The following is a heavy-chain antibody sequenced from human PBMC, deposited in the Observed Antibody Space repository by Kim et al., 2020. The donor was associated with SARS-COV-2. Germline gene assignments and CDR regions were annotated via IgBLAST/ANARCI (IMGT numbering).Heavy chain of an antibody. V-gene: IGHV4-34*01. D-gene: IGHD1-26*01. J-gene: IGHJ6*04. CDR1: GGSFSGYY. CDR3: ARGRGKSGSYPYYYGMDV. Sequence: SETLSLTCAVYGGSFSGYYWSWIRQPPGKGLEWIGEINHSGSTNYNPSLKSRVTISVDTSKNQFSLKLSSVTAADTAVYYCARGRGKSGSYPYYYGMDVWGKGTTVTVSS. CDR2: INHSGST.